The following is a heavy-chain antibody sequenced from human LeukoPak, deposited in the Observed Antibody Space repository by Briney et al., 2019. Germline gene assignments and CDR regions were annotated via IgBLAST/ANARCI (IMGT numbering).Heavy chain of an antibody. CDR3: AKGPITYYYGSGSHPIDY. V-gene: IGHV1-69*01. J-gene: IGHJ4*02. D-gene: IGHD3-10*01. Sequence: SVKVSCKASGGTFSSYAISWVRQAPGQGLEWMGGIIPIFGTANYAQKFQGRVTITADESTSTAYMELSSLRSEDTAVYYCAKGPITYYYGSGSHPIDYWGQGTLVTVSS. CDR1: GGTFSSYA. CDR2: IIPIFGTA.